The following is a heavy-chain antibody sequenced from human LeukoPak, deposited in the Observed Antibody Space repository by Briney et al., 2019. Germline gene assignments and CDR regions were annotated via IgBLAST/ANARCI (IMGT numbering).Heavy chain of an antibody. CDR1: GFTFSSYA. CDR3: ASTTTTGYGMDV. V-gene: IGHV3-30-3*01. J-gene: IGHJ6*02. Sequence: PGGSLRLSCAASGFTFSSYAMHWVRQAPGKGLEWVAVISYDGSNKYYADSVKGRFTISRDNSKNTLYLQMNSLRAEDTAVYYCASTTTTGYGMDVWGQGTTVTVSS. D-gene: IGHD1-1*01. CDR2: ISYDGSNK.